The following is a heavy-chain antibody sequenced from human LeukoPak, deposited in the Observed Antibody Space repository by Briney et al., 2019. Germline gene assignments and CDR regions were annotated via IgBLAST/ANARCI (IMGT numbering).Heavy chain of an antibody. CDR3: ARGPGYCSSTSCYPELIDY. V-gene: IGHV4-39*01. CDR1: GGSISSGGYY. Sequence: PSQTLSLTCTVSGGSISSGGYYWGWIRQPPGKGLEWIGSIYYSGSTYYNPSLKSRVTISVDTSKNQFSLKLSSVTAADTAVYYCARGPGYCSSTSCYPELIDYWGQGTLVTVSS. CDR2: IYYSGST. D-gene: IGHD2-2*01. J-gene: IGHJ4*02.